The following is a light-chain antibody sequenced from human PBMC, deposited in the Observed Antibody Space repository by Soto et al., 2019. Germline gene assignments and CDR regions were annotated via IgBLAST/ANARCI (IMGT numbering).Light chain of an antibody. J-gene: IGKJ1*01. V-gene: IGKV3D-15*03. CDR3: HQRQSRPRT. Sequence: MTQSPSTLSASVGDRFTITCRASQYINTRLAWYQHRPGQAPRLLIYQTSIRAAGIPARFSASGSGTDFTLTISDVQPEDFALYYCHQRQSRPRTFGQGTKVDIK. CDR2: QTS. CDR1: QYINTR.